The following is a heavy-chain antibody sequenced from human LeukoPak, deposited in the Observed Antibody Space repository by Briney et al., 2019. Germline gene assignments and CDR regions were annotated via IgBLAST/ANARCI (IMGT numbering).Heavy chain of an antibody. D-gene: IGHD6-13*01. CDR1: VGSISSSSNC. CDR3: ARDSSSCGFDY. J-gene: IGHJ4*02. Sequence: SETLSLTCSVSVGSISSSSNCWGWIRQPPGKWLEWIGSIYYRGSTYNNPSLKRRVTISVDTAKNQFSLKVSSVTAADTAVYYCARDSSSCGFDYWGQGNLVTVSS. V-gene: IGHV4-39*02. CDR2: IYYRGST.